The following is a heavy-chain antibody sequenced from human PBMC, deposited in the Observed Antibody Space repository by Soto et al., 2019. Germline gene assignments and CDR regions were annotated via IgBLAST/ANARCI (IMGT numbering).Heavy chain of an antibody. Sequence: GGSLRLSCAASGFTFINAWMNWVRQAPGKGLEWVGRIKTKTDGGTTDYAAPVKGRFTISRDDSKTTLYLQMNSLKTEDTAVYYCNTDSYHYYYYGMDVWGQGTTVTVSS. CDR2: IKTKTDGGTT. CDR3: NTDSYHYYYYGMDV. CDR1: GFTFINAW. D-gene: IGHD2-2*01. J-gene: IGHJ6*02. V-gene: IGHV3-15*07.